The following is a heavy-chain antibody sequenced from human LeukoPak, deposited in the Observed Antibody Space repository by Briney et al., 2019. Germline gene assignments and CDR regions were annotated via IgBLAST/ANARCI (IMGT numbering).Heavy chain of an antibody. CDR1: GFTFSDYY. D-gene: IGHD5-18*01. CDR2: ISSGGVST. Sequence: TGGSLRLSCAASGFTFSDYYMSWIRQAPGKGLEWVSAISSGGVSTYYADSVKGRFTISRDNSKNTVYLQMDSLRAEDTAAYYCAKGWKHLLFWGQGTQVTVSS. J-gene: IGHJ4*02. CDR3: AKGWKHLLF. V-gene: IGHV3-23*01.